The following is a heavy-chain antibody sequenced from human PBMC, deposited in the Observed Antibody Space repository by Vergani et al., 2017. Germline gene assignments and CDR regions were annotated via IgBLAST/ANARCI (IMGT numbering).Heavy chain of an antibody. CDR2: IKQDGSEK. J-gene: IGHJ4*02. CDR3: AKDRGSSGWYYFDY. CDR1: GFTFSSYW. Sequence: PASGFTFSSYWMSWVRQAPGKGLEWVANIKQDGSEKYYVDSVKGRFTISRDKSKNTLYLQMNSLRAEYTAVYYCAKDRGSSGWYYFDYWGQGTLVTVSS. V-gene: IGHV3-7*03. D-gene: IGHD6-19*01.